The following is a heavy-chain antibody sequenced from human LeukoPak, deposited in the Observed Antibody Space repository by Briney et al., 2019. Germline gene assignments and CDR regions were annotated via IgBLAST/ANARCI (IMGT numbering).Heavy chain of an antibody. J-gene: IGHJ6*02. CDR1: GFTFSSYS. Sequence: SGGSLRLSCAASGFTFSSYSMNWVRQAPGKGLEWVSSISSSSSYIYYADSVKGRFTISRDNAKNSLYLQMNSLRAEDTAVYYCARHGSEWELLLYYYGMDAWGQGTTVTVSS. CDR2: ISSSSSYI. V-gene: IGHV3-21*01. CDR3: ARHGSEWELLLYYYGMDA. D-gene: IGHD1-26*01.